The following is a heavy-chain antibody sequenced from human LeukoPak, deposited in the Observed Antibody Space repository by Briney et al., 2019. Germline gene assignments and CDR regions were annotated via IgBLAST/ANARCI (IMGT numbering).Heavy chain of an antibody. D-gene: IGHD3-16*01. CDR2: ITSTGTTT. CDR1: GYNLNTYH. CDR3: ARLGLPHGPFDY. V-gene: IGHV1-46*02. Sequence: ASVKVSCKASGYNLNTYHMHWVRQAPGQGLEWMGIITSTGTTTICAQKFQGRVTMTRDTSTSTVYMDLSSLRSDDTAVYYCARLGLPHGPFDYWGQGTLVTVSS. J-gene: IGHJ4*02.